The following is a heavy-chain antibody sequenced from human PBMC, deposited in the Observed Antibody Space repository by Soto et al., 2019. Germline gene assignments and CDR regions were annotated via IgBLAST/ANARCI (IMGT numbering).Heavy chain of an antibody. Sequence: PGGSLRLSCAASGFTFSSYSMNWVRQAPGKGLEWVSSISSSSSYIYYADSVKGRFTISRDNAKNSLYLQMNSLRAEDTAVYYCARDLVTMVRGVYYYYYGMDVWGQGTMVTVSS. CDR1: GFTFSSYS. V-gene: IGHV3-21*01. D-gene: IGHD3-10*01. CDR3: ARDLVTMVRGVYYYYYGMDV. J-gene: IGHJ6*02. CDR2: ISSSSSYI.